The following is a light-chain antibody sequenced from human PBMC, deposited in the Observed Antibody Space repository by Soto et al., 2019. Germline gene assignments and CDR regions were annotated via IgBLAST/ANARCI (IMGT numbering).Light chain of an antibody. CDR1: TSDVGGYNY. CDR3: CSYVGTYSWV. Sequence: QSALAQPRSVSGSPGHSVTISCTGTTSDVGGYNYVSWYQHHPGKAPKLIIYDVIERPSGVPDRFSGSKSGNTAFLTISGLQADDEADYYCCSYVGTYSWVFGGGTKLTVL. CDR2: DVI. V-gene: IGLV2-11*01. J-gene: IGLJ3*02.